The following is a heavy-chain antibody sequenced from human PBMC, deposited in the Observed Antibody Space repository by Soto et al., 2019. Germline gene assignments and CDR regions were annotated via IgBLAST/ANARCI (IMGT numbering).Heavy chain of an antibody. V-gene: IGHV5-51*01. CDR1: GYTFTNNW. J-gene: IGHJ6*02. D-gene: IGHD3-3*01. CDR3: ALYDFWSGYYSSYYGMDV. Sequence: PGESLKISCKGSGYTFTNNWVGWVRQMPGKGLEWMGIIYPGDSDTRYSPSFQGQVTISADKSISTAYLQWSSLKASDTAMYYCALYDFWSGYYSSYYGMDVWGQGTTVTVSS. CDR2: IYPGDSDT.